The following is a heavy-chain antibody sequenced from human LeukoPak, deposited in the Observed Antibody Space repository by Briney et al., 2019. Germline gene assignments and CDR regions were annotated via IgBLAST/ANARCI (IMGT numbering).Heavy chain of an antibody. CDR2: IYYSGST. D-gene: IGHD4-17*01. CDR1: GGSISSYY. CDR3: ARGDYVNAFDI. V-gene: IGHV4-59*01. J-gene: IGHJ3*02. Sequence: PSETLSLTCSVSGGSISSYYWSWIPQPPGKGLEWIGYIYYSGSTNYNPSLKSRVTISVDTSKNQFSLKLSSVTAADTAVYYCARGDYVNAFDIWGQGTMVTVSS.